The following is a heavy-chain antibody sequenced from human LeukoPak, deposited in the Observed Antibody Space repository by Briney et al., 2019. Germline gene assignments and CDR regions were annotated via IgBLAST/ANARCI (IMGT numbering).Heavy chain of an antibody. CDR3: VRSASYDSSGYYYDS. J-gene: IGHJ4*02. CDR1: GFTFSNFW. Sequence: GGSLRLSCAASGFTFSNFWMHWVRQAPGKGLVWVALIYGDGSFTRYADSVKGRFTISRDNPKNTLFLQMSSLRAEDTAVYYCVRSASYDSSGYYYDSWGQGTLVTVSS. V-gene: IGHV3-74*01. D-gene: IGHD3-22*01. CDR2: IYGDGSFT.